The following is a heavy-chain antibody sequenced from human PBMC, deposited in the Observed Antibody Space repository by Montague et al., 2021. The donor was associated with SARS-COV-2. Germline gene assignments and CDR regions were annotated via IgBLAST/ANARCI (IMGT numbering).Heavy chain of an antibody. CDR3: ARERSSGWD. Sequence: SETLSLTCTVSDGSISSGSYYWGWIRQPPGKGLEWIGSIYYSGRTYKNPSLKSRVTLSVDTSENHFSLKLSSVTAADTAVYYCARERSSGWDWGQGTLVTVSS. CDR1: DGSISSGSYY. CDR2: IYYSGRT. V-gene: IGHV4-39*07. J-gene: IGHJ4*02. D-gene: IGHD6-19*01.